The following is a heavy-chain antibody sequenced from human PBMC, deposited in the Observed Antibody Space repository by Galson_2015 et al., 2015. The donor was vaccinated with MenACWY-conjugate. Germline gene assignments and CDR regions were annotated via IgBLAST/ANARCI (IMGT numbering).Heavy chain of an antibody. D-gene: IGHD5-12*01. CDR1: GYTFSSYG. Sequence: SVKVCCKAYGYTFSSYGFSWVRQAPGQGLEWMGWISAYNGKTKYAEKVQGRVTKTTETSTSRAYMELRSLRSDDTAVYYCERDEDDRYRPFEYWGQGTLVTVSS. J-gene: IGHJ4*02. CDR2: ISAYNGKT. V-gene: IGHV1-18*01. CDR3: ERDEDDRYRPFEY.